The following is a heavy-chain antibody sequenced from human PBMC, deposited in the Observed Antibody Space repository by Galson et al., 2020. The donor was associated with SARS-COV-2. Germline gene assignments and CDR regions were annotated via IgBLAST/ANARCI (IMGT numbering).Heavy chain of an antibody. CDR3: ARDWGGEMATIVGYYYYGMDV. CDR2: IIPILGIA. CDR1: GGTFSSYA. D-gene: IGHD5-12*01. Sequence: SVKVSFKASGGTFSSYAISWVRQAPGQGLEWMGGIIPILGIANYAQKFQGRVTITADKSTSTAYMELSSLRSEDTAVYYCARDWGGEMATIVGYYYYGMDVWGQGTTVTVSS. V-gene: IGHV1-69*10. J-gene: IGHJ6*02.